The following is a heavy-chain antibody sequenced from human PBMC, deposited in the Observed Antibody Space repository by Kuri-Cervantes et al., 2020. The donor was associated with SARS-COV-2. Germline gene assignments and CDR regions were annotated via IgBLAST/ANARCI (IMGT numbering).Heavy chain of an antibody. CDR3: ARQGDWFYP. CDR1: GGSFSGYY. V-gene: IGHV4-34*01. J-gene: IGHJ5*02. Sequence: SETLSLTCAVYGGSFSGYYWSWIRQPPGKGLEWIGEVNHSGSTNYNPSLKSRVTISVDTSKNQFSLKLSSVTAADTAVYYCARQGDWFYPWGQGTLVTVSS. CDR2: VNHSGST. D-gene: IGHD3-16*01.